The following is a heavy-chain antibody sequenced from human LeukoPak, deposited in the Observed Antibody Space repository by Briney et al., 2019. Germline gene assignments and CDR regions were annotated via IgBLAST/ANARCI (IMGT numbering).Heavy chain of an antibody. CDR2: IHSSGNYI. V-gene: IGHV3-21*05. J-gene: IGHJ4*02. D-gene: IGHD1-1*01. Sequence: GGSLRLSCRASASGDDFTSHSMNWVRQAPGKGLEWISYIHSSGNYIFDAASVKGRFTVSRDNARNSLYLQMNSLRVEDAAMYYCAREWNSRATFDYWGQGTLVTVSS. CDR1: ASGDDFTSHS. CDR3: AREWNSRATFDY.